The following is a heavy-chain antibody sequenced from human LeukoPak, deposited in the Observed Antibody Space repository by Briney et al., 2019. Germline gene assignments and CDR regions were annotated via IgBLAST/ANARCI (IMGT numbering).Heavy chain of an antibody. CDR3: ARGDCSSTICYSPMDV. V-gene: IGHV4-38-2*02. CDR2: IYRSGST. CDR1: GYSISSGYY. D-gene: IGHD2-2*01. J-gene: IGHJ6*03. Sequence: SETLSLTCTVSGYSISSGYYWVWIRQPPGQGLEWIGSIYRSGSTNYNPSLKSRVTISVDTSKNQFSLKVSSVTAADTAVYYCARGDCSSTICYSPMDVWGKGTTVTVSS.